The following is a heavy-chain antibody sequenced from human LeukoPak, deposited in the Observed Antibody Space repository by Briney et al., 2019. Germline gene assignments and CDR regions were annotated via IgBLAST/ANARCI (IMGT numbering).Heavy chain of an antibody. V-gene: IGHV1-8*01. CDR2: MNPNSGNT. D-gene: IGHD3-22*01. J-gene: IGHJ3*02. CDR1: GYTFTSYD. Sequence: ASVKVSCKASGYTFTSYDINWVRQATGQGLEWMGWMNPNSGNTGYAQKFQGRVTMTRNTSISTAYMELSSLRSEDTAVYYCARGVYVYYYDSGGYPNYDAFDIWGQGTMVTVSS. CDR3: ARGVYVYYYDSGGYPNYDAFDI.